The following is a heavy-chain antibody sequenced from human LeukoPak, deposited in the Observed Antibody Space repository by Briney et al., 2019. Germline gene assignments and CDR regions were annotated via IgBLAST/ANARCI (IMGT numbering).Heavy chain of an antibody. Sequence: ASVKVSCKASGYTFTGYYMHWVRQAPGQGLEWMGWINPNSGGTNYAQKFQGRVTMTRDTSISTAYMELSRLRSDDTAVYYCARDRSRPGGYSYPGGGVWYFDYWGQGTLVTVSS. CDR2: INPNSGGT. J-gene: IGHJ4*02. CDR3: ARDRSRPGGYSYPGGGVWYFDY. V-gene: IGHV1-2*02. D-gene: IGHD5-18*01. CDR1: GYTFTGYY.